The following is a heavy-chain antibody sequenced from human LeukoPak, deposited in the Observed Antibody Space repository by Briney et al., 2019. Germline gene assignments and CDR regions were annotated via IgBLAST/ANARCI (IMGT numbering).Heavy chain of an antibody. CDR2: IKQDGSEK. D-gene: IGHD2-15*01. Sequence: GGSLRLSCAASGFTFSSYWMSWVRQAPGKGLEWVANIKQDGSEKYYVDSVKGRFTISRDNAKNSLYLQMNSLRAEDTAVYYCARGPARYCSGGSCPKLNWFDPWGQGTLVTVSS. CDR1: GFTFSSYW. V-gene: IGHV3-7*01. CDR3: ARGPARYCSGGSCPKLNWFDP. J-gene: IGHJ5*02.